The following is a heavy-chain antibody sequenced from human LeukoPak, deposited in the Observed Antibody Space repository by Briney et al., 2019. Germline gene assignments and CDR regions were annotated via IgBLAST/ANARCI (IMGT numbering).Heavy chain of an antibody. Sequence: GASVKVSCKASGYTFTGYYMHWVRQAPGQGLEWMGWINPNSGGTNYAQKFQGRVTMARDASISTAYMELSRLRSDDTAVYYCARDRFEEPSDYWGQGTLVTVSS. CDR1: GYTFTGYY. J-gene: IGHJ4*02. D-gene: IGHD1-14*01. V-gene: IGHV1-2*02. CDR3: ARDRFEEPSDY. CDR2: INPNSGGT.